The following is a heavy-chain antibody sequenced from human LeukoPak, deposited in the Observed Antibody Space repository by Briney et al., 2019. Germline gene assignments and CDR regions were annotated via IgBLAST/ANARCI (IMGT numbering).Heavy chain of an antibody. CDR2: IWYDGSKK. Sequence: GGSLRLSCAASGFTFSSYAMSWVRQAPGQGLEWVAVIWYDGSKKYYADSVKGRFIISRDDSKNTLYLQMNSLRAEDTALYYCARDYCSTTTCLDYWGRGTLVTVSP. CDR3: ARDYCSTTTCLDY. J-gene: IGHJ4*02. D-gene: IGHD2-2*01. CDR1: GFTFSSYA. V-gene: IGHV3-33*08.